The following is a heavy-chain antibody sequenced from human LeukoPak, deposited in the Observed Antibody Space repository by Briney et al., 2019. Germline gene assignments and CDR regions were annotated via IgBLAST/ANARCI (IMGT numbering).Heavy chain of an antibody. Sequence: SVKVSCKASGGTFSSYAISWVRQAPGQGLEWMGGIIPIFGTAHYAQEFEGRVTITADEATSTAYMELSSLRSEDKAVYYCAGTRTKTYYYDSSGYYYDWGQGTLVTVSS. J-gene: IGHJ4*02. CDR1: GGTFSSYA. D-gene: IGHD3-22*01. V-gene: IGHV1-69*01. CDR2: IIPIFGTA. CDR3: AGTRTKTYYYDSSGYYYD.